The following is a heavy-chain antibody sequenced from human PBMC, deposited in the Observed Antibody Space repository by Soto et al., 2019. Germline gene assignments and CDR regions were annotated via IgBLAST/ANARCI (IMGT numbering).Heavy chain of an antibody. Sequence: ASVKVSCKATGYTFSGYYIHWVRQAPGQGLEWMGWINPNSGGTNYAQKFQGWVTMSRDTSISTAYMELSLRSDDTAVYYCAREGRADYSDSSGYSNWFDPWGQGTLVTVSS. D-gene: IGHD3-22*01. CDR2: INPNSGGT. V-gene: IGHV1-2*04. J-gene: IGHJ5*02. CDR1: GYTFSGYY. CDR3: AREGRADYSDSSGYSNWFDP.